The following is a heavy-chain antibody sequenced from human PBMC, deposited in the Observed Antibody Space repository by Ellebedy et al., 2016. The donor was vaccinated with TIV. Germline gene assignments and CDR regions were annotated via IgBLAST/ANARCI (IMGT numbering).Heavy chain of an antibody. CDR1: GFTFSAYW. CDR3: AKTGFYYDYGMDV. CDR2: IKQDGSEK. J-gene: IGHJ6*02. Sequence: PGGSLRLSCAASGFTFSAYWMTWVRQPPGKGLQWVAKIKQDGSEKFYVDSVKGRFTISRDNANNSLFLQMTSLRAEDTAVYYCAKTGFYYDYGMDVWGQGTTVTVSS. V-gene: IGHV3-7*01.